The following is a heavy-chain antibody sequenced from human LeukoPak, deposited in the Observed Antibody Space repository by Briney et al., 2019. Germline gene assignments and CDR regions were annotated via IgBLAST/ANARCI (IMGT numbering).Heavy chain of an antibody. V-gene: IGHV3-23*01. Sequence: GGSLRLFCAASGFTFSSYAMSWVRQAPGKGLEWVSAISGSGGSTYYADSVKGRFTISRDNSKNTLYLQMNSLRAEDTAVYYCAKDTTYDSSGYYSPGAFDIWGQGTMVTVSS. D-gene: IGHD3-22*01. CDR1: GFTFSSYA. CDR2: ISGSGGST. J-gene: IGHJ3*02. CDR3: AKDTTYDSSGYYSPGAFDI.